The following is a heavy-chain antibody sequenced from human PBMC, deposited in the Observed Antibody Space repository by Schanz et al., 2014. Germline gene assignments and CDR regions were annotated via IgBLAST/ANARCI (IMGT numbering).Heavy chain of an antibody. CDR1: GLTFTSAW. CDR3: LAPDYGMDV. V-gene: IGHV3-48*01. CDR2: VSRSTPDI. J-gene: IGHJ6*02. Sequence: EVQLLESGGGLVKPGGSLRLSCATSGLTFTSAWMSWVRQAPGKGLEWVSYVSRSTPDIYYADSVKGRFTMSRDNAKNSLFLQMNSLRAEDTAVYYCLAPDYGMDVWGQGTTVTVSS.